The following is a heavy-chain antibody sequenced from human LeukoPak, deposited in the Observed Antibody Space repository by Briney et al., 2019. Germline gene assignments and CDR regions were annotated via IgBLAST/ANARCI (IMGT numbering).Heavy chain of an antibody. CDR2: INPNSGGT. V-gene: IGHV1-2*02. J-gene: IGHJ5*02. CDR3: ARDPGYYDSSGYYYP. Sequence: ASVKVSCKASGYTFTGYYMHWVRQAPGQGLEWMGGINPNSGGTNYAQKFQGRVTMTRDTSISTAYMELSRLRSDDTAVYYCARDPGYYDSSGYYYPWGQGTLVTVSS. CDR1: GYTFTGYY. D-gene: IGHD3-22*01.